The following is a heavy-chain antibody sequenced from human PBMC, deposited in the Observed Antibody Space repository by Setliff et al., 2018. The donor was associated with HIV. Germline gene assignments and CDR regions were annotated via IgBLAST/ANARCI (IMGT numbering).Heavy chain of an antibody. V-gene: IGHV1-24*01. CDR1: GYSLTEFP. CDR2: FDPEDGET. CDR3: TTGVRVFRYTSGWTPYSFFDS. D-gene: IGHD6-25*01. Sequence: WASVKVSCKVSGYSLTEFPMHWVRQAPGKGLEWMGGFDPEDGETIHAQNFQGRVTMTEDTSTDTAYLELSGLRSEDTAVYYCTTGVRVFRYTSGWTPYSFFDSWGQGTLVTVSS. J-gene: IGHJ4*02.